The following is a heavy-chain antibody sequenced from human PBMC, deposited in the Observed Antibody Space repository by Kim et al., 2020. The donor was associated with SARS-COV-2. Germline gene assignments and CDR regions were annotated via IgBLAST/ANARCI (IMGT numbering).Heavy chain of an antibody. CDR1: GGSISSSTYY. J-gene: IGHJ5*02. D-gene: IGHD3-16*01. CDR3: ARVDPGGNWFDP. CDR2: IYYSGST. V-gene: IGHV4-39*07. Sequence: SETLSLTCSVSGGSISSSTYYWAWIRQPPGKGLEWIGSIYYSGSTYYNPSLKSRVTISVDTSKNQFSLKLSSVTAADTAVYYCARVDPGGNWFDPWGQG.